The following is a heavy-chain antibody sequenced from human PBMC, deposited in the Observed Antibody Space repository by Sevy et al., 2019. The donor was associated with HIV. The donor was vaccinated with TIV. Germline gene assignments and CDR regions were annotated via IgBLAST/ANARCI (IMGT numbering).Heavy chain of an antibody. J-gene: IGHJ4*02. CDR3: ARGTHKSTVTSRVWYFDY. CDR1: GFTFSDYY. V-gene: IGHV3-11*01. CDR2: ISSSGTTI. D-gene: IGHD4-17*01. Sequence: GGSLRLSCAASGFTFSDYYMNWIRQAPGKGLEWVSCISSSGTTIYYADSVKGRFTISRDNAKNSLYLQMNSLRAEDTAVYYCARGTHKSTVTSRVWYFDYWGQGILVTVSS.